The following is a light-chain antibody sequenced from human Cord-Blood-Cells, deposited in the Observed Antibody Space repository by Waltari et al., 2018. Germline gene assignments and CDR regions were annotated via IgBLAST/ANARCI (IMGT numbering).Light chain of an antibody. CDR3: CSYAGSSTFYV. J-gene: IGLJ1*01. Sequence: QSALTQPASVSGSPGQSITLSCTGTSSDVGSHNLVSWYQQHPGKAPKLMIYEGSKRPSGVSNRFSGSKSGNTASLTISGLQAEDEADYYCCSYAGSSTFYVFGTGTKVTVL. CDR1: SSDVGSHNL. V-gene: IGLV2-23*01. CDR2: EGS.